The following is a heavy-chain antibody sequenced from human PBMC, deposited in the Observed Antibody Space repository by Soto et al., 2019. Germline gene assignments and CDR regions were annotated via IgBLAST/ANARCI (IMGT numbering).Heavy chain of an antibody. Sequence: GGSLRLSCAAPGFTFSSYAMHWVRQAPGKGLEWVAVISYDGSNKYYADSVKGRFTISRDNSKNTLYLQMNSLRAEDTAVYYCARDRVYVVGSYYGMDVWGQGTTVTVSS. V-gene: IGHV3-30-3*01. CDR1: GFTFSSYA. D-gene: IGHD2-15*01. CDR3: ARDRVYVVGSYYGMDV. J-gene: IGHJ6*02. CDR2: ISYDGSNK.